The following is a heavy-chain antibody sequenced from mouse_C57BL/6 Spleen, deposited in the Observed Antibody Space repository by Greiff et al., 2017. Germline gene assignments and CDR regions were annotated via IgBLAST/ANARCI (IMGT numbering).Heavy chain of an antibody. CDR3: ARANWDGGYFDY. CDR1: GYAFSSSW. Sequence: QVQLQQSGPELVKPGASVKISCKASGYAFSSSWMNWVKQRPGKGLEWIGRIYPGDGDTNYNGKFKGKATLTADKSSSTAYMQLSSLTSEDSAVYFCARANWDGGYFDYWGQGTTLTVSS. V-gene: IGHV1-82*01. D-gene: IGHD4-1*01. J-gene: IGHJ2*01. CDR2: IYPGDGDT.